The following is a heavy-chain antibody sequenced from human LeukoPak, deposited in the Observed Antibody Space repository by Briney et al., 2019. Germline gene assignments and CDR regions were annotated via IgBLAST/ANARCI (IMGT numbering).Heavy chain of an antibody. D-gene: IGHD3-16*02. CDR1: GFTFSSYS. Sequence: GGSLRLSCAASGFTFSSYSMNWVRQAPGKGLEWVSSISSSSSYIYYADSVKGRFTISRDNSKNTLYLQMNSLRAEDTAVYYCARDQSYYFDYWGQGTLVTVSS. CDR3: ARDQSYYFDY. CDR2: ISSSSSYI. J-gene: IGHJ4*02. V-gene: IGHV3-21*01.